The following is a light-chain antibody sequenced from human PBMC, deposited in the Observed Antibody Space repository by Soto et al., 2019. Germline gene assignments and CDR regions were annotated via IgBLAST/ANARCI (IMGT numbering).Light chain of an antibody. J-gene: IGKJ1*01. Sequence: IVMTQSPATLSVSPGERATLSCRAGQTIYSNVDWYQQRPGQAPRLLIYRASTRAPGVPARFSGSGSGTEFTLTISGLQSEDFALYYCQQYQNLWTFGQGTKVEIK. CDR2: RAS. V-gene: IGKV3-15*01. CDR1: QTIYSN. CDR3: QQYQNLWT.